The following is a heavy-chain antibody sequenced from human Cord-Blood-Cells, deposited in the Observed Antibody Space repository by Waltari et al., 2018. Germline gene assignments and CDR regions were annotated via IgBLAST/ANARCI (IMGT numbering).Heavy chain of an antibody. Sequence: VQLVQSGAEVKKPGASVKVSCKASGYTFTGYYMHWVRQAPGQGLEWMGWINPNSGGTNYAKKFQGWVTMTRDTSISTAYMELSRLRSDDTAVYYCARDRLLDYSNYYYGMDVWGQGTTVTVSS. CDR2: INPNSGGT. CDR3: ARDRLLDYSNYYYGMDV. CDR1: GYTFTGYY. V-gene: IGHV1-2*04. J-gene: IGHJ6*02. D-gene: IGHD4-4*01.